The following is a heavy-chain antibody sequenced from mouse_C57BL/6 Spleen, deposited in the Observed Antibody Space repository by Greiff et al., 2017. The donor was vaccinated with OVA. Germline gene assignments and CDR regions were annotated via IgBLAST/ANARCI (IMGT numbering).Heavy chain of an antibody. J-gene: IGHJ2*01. D-gene: IGHD2-1*01. CDR1: GFSLSTFGMG. V-gene: IGHV8-8*01. CDR3: ARIGGNYYFCY. CDR2: IWCDDDK. Sequence: QVTLKVSGPGILQPSQTLSLTCSFSGFSLSTFGMGVGWIRQPSGQGLEGLAHIWCDDDKYYNPALKSGPTISKDTSKNQVFLKIANVDTADTATSYCARIGGNYYFCYWGQGTTLTVSS.